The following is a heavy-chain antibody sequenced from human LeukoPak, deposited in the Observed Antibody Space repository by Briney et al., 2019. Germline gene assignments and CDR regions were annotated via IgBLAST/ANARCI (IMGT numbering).Heavy chain of an antibody. CDR1: GFNDRSNY. V-gene: IGHV3-53*01. Sequence: GGSLRHSHAPSGFNDRSNYLRGVRPAPRKGRAWVAGVYRGGCTYYAASVKGRFTISRDNSKNTLYLQMNSLRAEDTAVYYCAKDAWYSSGYRDYWGQGTLVTVSS. CDR3: AKDAWYSSGYRDY. J-gene: IGHJ4*02. CDR2: VYRGGCT. D-gene: IGHD6-19*01.